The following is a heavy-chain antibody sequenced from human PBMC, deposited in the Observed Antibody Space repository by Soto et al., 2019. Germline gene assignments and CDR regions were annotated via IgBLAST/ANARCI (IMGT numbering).Heavy chain of an antibody. Sequence: AGGSLRLSCVASGFTFSGYGMHWVRQAPGKGLEWVAVMSNDGSNKYYADSVKGRFTISRDNSKNMLYLQMNSLRTEDTAVYYCAKGSSSVYYCYYGIDVWGQGTTVTVSS. V-gene: IGHV3-30*18. D-gene: IGHD6-6*01. CDR3: AKGSSSVYYCYYGIDV. CDR2: MSNDGSNK. J-gene: IGHJ6*02. CDR1: GFTFSGYG.